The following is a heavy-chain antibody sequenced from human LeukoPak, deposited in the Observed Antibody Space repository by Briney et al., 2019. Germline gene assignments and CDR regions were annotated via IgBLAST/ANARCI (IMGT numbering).Heavy chain of an antibody. CDR1: GFTCSSYA. CDR2: IGGSGDTT. Sequence: GSSLRLSCAASGFTCSSYAMSWVRQAPERGLEWVAAIGGSGDTTYYADSVKGRVTISRDNSKNTLYLQMNSLRDEDTALYYCAKRALGSFYSFYYWGRGALVTVSS. V-gene: IGHV3-23*01. CDR3: AKRALGSFYSFYY. J-gene: IGHJ4*02.